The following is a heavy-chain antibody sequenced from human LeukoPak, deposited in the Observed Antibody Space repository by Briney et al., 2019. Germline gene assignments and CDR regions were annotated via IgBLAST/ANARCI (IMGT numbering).Heavy chain of an antibody. CDR3: ARVVEGSVYYGLDV. CDR2: ISYDGKNK. Sequence: PGRSLRLSCAASEFMFSTYAMHWVRQAPGKGLEWVASISYDGKNKYYLDSVKGRFTISRDNSKNTLFLQMNSLRPEDTAVYYCARVVEGSVYYGLDVWGQGTTVTVSS. J-gene: IGHJ6*02. CDR1: EFMFSTYA. D-gene: IGHD3-10*01. V-gene: IGHV3-30*04.